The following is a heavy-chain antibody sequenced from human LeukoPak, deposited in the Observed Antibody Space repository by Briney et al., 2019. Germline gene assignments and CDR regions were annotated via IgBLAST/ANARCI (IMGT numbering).Heavy chain of an antibody. CDR1: GGSISSSTYY. V-gene: IGHV4-39*01. J-gene: IGHJ4*02. CDR2: IYYSGTT. D-gene: IGHD1-20*01. Sequence: SETLSLTCTGSGGSISSSTYYWGWIRQPPGKGLEWIRSIYYSGTTYYNPSLKSRVTISVDMSKNQFSLKLSSVTAADTAVYYCARQDNYYFDYWGQGILVTVSS. CDR3: ARQDNYYFDY.